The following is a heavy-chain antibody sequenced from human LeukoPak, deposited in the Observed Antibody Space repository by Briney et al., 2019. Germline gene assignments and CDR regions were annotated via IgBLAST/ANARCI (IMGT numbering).Heavy chain of an antibody. Sequence: GGSLRLSCAASGFTFSSYAMHWVRQAPGKGLEWVAVISYDGSNKYYADSVKGRFTISRDNSKNTLYLQMNSLRAEDTAVYYCANSNPTNWGFDYWGQGTLVTVSS. J-gene: IGHJ4*02. V-gene: IGHV3-30-3*01. CDR3: ANSNPTNWGFDY. CDR2: ISYDGSNK. D-gene: IGHD7-27*01. CDR1: GFTFSSYA.